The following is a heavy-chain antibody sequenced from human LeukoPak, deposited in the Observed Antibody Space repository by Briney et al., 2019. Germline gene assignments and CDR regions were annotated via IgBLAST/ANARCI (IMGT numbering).Heavy chain of an antibody. D-gene: IGHD4-17*01. CDR3: AKDYGDVHAFDI. CDR2: ISGSGGST. CDR1: GFTFSSYW. J-gene: IGHJ3*02. Sequence: GGSLRLSCAASGFTFSSYWMSWVRQAPGKGLEWVSAISGSGGSTYYADSVRGRFTISRDNSKNTLYLQMNSLRAEDTAVYYCAKDYGDVHAFDIWGQGTMVTVSS. V-gene: IGHV3-23*01.